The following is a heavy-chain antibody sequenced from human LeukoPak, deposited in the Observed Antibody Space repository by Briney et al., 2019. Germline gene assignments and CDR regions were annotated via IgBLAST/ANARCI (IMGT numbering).Heavy chain of an antibody. V-gene: IGHV4-39*01. CDR2: IYYSGST. CDR1: GGSISSSSYY. D-gene: IGHD6-19*01. CDR3: ARLLAVARGFDY. J-gene: IGHJ4*02. Sequence: SETLSLTCTVSGGSISSSSYYWGWIRQPPGKGREWIGSIYYSGSTYYNPSLKSRVTISVDTSKNQFSLKLSSVTAADTAVYYCARLLAVARGFDYWGQGTLVTVSS.